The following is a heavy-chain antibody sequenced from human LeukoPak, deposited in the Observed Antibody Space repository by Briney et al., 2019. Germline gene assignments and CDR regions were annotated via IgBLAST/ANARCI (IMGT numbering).Heavy chain of an antibody. J-gene: IGHJ4*02. CDR1: GFTFSGYA. CDR2: ISGRSDST. CDR3: ARLGFVVPAVIFDY. Sequence: PGGSLRLSCAASGFTFSGYAMSWVRHPPAKGLESVSAISGRSDSTHYADSVKGRFTISRDISKNTLYLQMNSLRAEDTAMYYCARLGFVVPAVIFDYWGQGTLVTVSS. V-gene: IGHV3-23*01. D-gene: IGHD2-2*02.